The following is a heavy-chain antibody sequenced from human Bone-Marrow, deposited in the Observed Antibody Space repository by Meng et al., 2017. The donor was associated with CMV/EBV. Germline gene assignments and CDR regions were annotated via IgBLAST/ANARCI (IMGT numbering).Heavy chain of an antibody. J-gene: IGHJ3*01. CDR3: ARGRDNAFDV. V-gene: IGHV6-1*01. Sequence: QVQLRQSGPELVKPSQTLSLTCVISGDSVSRNGAAWNWIRQSPSRGLEWLGRAYYWSNWSNDYAASVKSRITINPDTSKNQFSLQVNSVTPEDTAVYYCARGRDNAFDVWGQGTMVTVSS. CDR2: AYYWSNWSN. CDR1: GDSVSRNGAA.